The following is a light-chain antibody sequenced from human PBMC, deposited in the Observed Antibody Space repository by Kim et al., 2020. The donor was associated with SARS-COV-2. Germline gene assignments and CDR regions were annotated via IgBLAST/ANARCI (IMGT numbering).Light chain of an antibody. Sequence: QAGLTQPPSVSKGLRQTATLTCTGNSNNVGNQGVVWLQQHQGHPPKLLSYRNNNRPPGISERLSASRSGNTASLTITGLQPEDEADYYCSAWDSSLSAWVFGGGTQLTVL. J-gene: IGLJ3*02. CDR2: RNN. CDR1: SNNVGNQG. CDR3: SAWDSSLSAWV. V-gene: IGLV10-54*01.